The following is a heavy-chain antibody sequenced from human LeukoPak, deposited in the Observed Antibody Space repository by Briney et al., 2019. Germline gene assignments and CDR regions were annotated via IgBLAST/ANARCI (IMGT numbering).Heavy chain of an antibody. CDR1: GGSISSGGYS. J-gene: IGHJ4*02. CDR2: IYHSGST. V-gene: IGHV4-30-2*01. Sequence: SETLSLTCAVPGGSISSGGYSWSWIRQPPGKGLEWIGYIYHSGSTYYNPSLKSRVTISVDRSKNQFSLKLSSVTAADTAVYYCARGIGYYYDSSGYYFDYWGQGTLVTVSS. D-gene: IGHD3-22*01. CDR3: ARGIGYYYDSSGYYFDY.